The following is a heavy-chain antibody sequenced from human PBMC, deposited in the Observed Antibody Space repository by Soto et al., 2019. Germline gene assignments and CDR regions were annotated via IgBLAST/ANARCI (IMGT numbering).Heavy chain of an antibody. V-gene: IGHV4-4*07. CDR3: ARGMGRYFDL. CDR2: ISASGRS. J-gene: IGHJ2*01. D-gene: IGHD2-8*01. CDR1: GDFISNFY. Sequence: QVQLQESGPGLANPSETLSLTCTVSGDFISNFYWCWIRQPAGKGLQSLGRISASGRSNYNPNLQSRDAMALDTSKNQFSLGMTSLSAADTAVYFCARGMGRYFDLWGRGTLVTVFS.